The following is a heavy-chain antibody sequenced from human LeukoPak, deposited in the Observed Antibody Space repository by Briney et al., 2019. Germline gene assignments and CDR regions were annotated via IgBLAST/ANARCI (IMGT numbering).Heavy chain of an antibody. CDR3: ARDRRGDYYDSSGRRDNWFDP. J-gene: IGHJ5*02. V-gene: IGHV3-21*01. D-gene: IGHD3-22*01. CDR1: GFTFSSYS. CDR2: ISSSSSYI. Sequence: GGSLRVSCAASGFTFSSYSMNWVRQAPGKGLEWVSSISSSSSYIYYADSVKGRFTISGDNAKNSLYLQMNSLRAEDTAVYYCARDRRGDYYDSSGRRDNWFDPWGQGTPVTVSS.